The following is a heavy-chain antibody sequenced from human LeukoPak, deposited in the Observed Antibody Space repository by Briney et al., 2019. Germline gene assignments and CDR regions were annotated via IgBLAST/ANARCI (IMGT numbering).Heavy chain of an antibody. J-gene: IGHJ4*02. Sequence: PGGSLRLSCAASGFTFSSYWMSWVRQAPGKGLEWVANIKPDGGEKYYVDSVKGRFTISRDNAKNSLYLQMNSLRAEDTAVYYCARSKGLWSDYYRYWGQGTLVTVSS. CDR1: GFTFSSYW. CDR2: IKPDGGEK. D-gene: IGHD3-3*01. CDR3: ARSKGLWSDYYRY. V-gene: IGHV3-7*01.